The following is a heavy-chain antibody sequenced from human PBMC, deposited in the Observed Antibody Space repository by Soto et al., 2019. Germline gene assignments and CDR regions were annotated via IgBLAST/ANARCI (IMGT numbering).Heavy chain of an antibody. CDR3: ARGMLWADY. CDR2: INHSGST. V-gene: IGHV4-34*01. Sequence: SDTLSLTCAVYGGSFSGYYWSWIRQPPGEGLEWIGEINHSGSTNYNPSLKSRVTISVDTSKNQFSLKLSSVTAADTAVYYCARGMLWADYWGQGTLVTVSS. J-gene: IGHJ4*02. CDR1: GGSFSGYY. D-gene: IGHD2-2*01.